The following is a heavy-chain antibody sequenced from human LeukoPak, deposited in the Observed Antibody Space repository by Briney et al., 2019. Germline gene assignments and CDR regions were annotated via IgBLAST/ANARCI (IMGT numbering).Heavy chain of an antibody. CDR3: ARQPKSCTPGIFITGKACWFDP. CDR2: INHSGST. J-gene: IGHJ5*02. V-gene: IGHV4-34*01. CDR1: GGSFSGYY. Sequence: SETLSLTCAVYGGSFSGYYWSWIRQPPGKGLEWIGEINHSGSTNYNPSLNSRVTISVDTSKNQFSLKLSSVAAADTAVYYCARQPKSCTPGIFITGKACWFDPWGQGILVTVSP. D-gene: IGHD3-10*01.